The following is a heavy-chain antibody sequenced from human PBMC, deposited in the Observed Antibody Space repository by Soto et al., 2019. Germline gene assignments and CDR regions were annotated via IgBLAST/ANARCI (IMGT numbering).Heavy chain of an antibody. CDR2: IIPIFGTA. J-gene: IGHJ5*02. V-gene: IGHV1-69*13. CDR1: GGTFSSYA. CDR3: AREGILIAAVSTNWFDP. Sequence: GASVKVSCKASGGTFSSYAISWVRQAPGQGLEWMGGIIPIFGTANYAQKFQGRVTITADESTSTAYMELSSLRSEDTAVYYCAREGILIAAVSTNWFDPWGQGTLVTVSS. D-gene: IGHD6-13*01.